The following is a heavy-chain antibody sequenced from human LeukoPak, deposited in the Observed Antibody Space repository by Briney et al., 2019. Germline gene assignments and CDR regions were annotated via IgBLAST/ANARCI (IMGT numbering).Heavy chain of an antibody. V-gene: IGHV3-48*03. D-gene: IGHD4-23*01. Sequence: GGSLRLSCAASGFTFSNYEMHWVRQAPGKGLEWVSYISSSGSDIYYADSVKGRFTISRDNAKNSLYLHMNSLTAEDTAVYYCARDYGGSSPFDYWGQGTLVTVSS. J-gene: IGHJ4*02. CDR1: GFTFSNYE. CDR2: ISSSGSDI. CDR3: ARDYGGSSPFDY.